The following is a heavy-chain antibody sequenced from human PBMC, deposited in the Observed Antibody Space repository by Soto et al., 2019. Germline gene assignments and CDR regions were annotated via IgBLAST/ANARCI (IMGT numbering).Heavy chain of an antibody. D-gene: IGHD5-12*01. CDR2: ISGSGGST. J-gene: IGHJ4*02. CDR3: AKGTDIVATISVWAPDY. Sequence: GGSLRLSCAASGFTFSSYAMSWVRQAPGKGLEWVSAISGSGGSTYYADSVKGRFTISRDNSKNTLYLQMNSLRAEDTAVYYCAKGTDIVATISVWAPDYWGQGTLVTVSS. CDR1: GFTFSSYA. V-gene: IGHV3-23*01.